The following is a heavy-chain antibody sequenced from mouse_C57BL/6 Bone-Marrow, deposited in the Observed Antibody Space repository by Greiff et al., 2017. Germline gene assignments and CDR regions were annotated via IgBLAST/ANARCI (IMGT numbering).Heavy chain of an antibody. Sequence: EVQLQQSGPELVKPGASVKISCTASGYSFTGYFMNWVKQRHGKSLEWIGRINPYNGGTFYNQKFKGKAPLPVDKSSSTANMELLSLTSEDFAVYYVARWGIWLGPATVVAPYFDYWGQGTTLTVSS. CDR3: ARWGIWLGPATVVAPYFDY. D-gene: IGHD1-1*01. CDR2: INPYNGGT. CDR1: GYSFTGYF. J-gene: IGHJ2*01. V-gene: IGHV1-37*01.